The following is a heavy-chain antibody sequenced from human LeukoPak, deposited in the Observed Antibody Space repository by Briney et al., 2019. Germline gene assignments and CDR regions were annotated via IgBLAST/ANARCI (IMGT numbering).Heavy chain of an antibody. CDR1: GYTFTGYY. Sequence: GASVKVSCKASGYTFTGYYMHWVRQAPGQGLEWMGWINPNSGGTNYAQKFQGRVTMTRDTSISTAYMELSRLRSDDTAVYYCARDRRPDYGDYHWFDPWGQGTLVTVSS. CDR3: ARDRRPDYGDYHWFDP. D-gene: IGHD4-17*01. V-gene: IGHV1-2*02. J-gene: IGHJ5*02. CDR2: INPNSGGT.